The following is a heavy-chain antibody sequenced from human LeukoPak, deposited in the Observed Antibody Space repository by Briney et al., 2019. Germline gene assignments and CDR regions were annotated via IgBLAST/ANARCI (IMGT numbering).Heavy chain of an antibody. J-gene: IGHJ4*02. CDR3: ARGLKSSRHRIEVAGTLDY. D-gene: IGHD6-19*01. V-gene: IGHV3-21*01. CDR1: GFTVSSYS. Sequence: GGSLRLSCAASGFTVSSYSMNWVRQAPGKGLEWVSSISSSSSYIYYADSVKGRFTISRDNAKNSLYLQMNSLRAEDTAVYYCARGLKSSRHRIEVAGTLDYWGQGTLVTVSS. CDR2: ISSSSSYI.